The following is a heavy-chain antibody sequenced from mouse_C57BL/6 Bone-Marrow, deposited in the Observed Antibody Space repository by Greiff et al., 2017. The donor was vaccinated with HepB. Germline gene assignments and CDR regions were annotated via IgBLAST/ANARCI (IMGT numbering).Heavy chain of an antibody. V-gene: IGHV1-54*01. Sequence: QVQLQQSGAELVRPGTSVKVSCKASGYAFTNYLIEWVKQRPGQGLEWIGVINPGSGGTNYNEKFKGKATLTADKSSSTAYMQLSSLTSEDSAVYFCAREGLLSWFAYWGQGTLVTVSA. J-gene: IGHJ3*01. CDR1: GYAFTNYL. CDR2: INPGSGGT. D-gene: IGHD1-1*01. CDR3: AREGLLSWFAY.